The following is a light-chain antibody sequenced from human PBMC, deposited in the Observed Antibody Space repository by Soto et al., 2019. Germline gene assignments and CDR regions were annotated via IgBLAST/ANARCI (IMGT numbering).Light chain of an antibody. J-gene: IGLJ1*01. V-gene: IGLV2-14*01. CDR3: CSFTSITTYV. CDR1: SSDFGAYNY. Sequence: ALTQPASVSGSLGHSITISFTGTSSDFGAYNYVSWYQQQPGKAPKLMISEVSNRPSGVSNRFSGSKSGNTASLIISGLQAEDEADYYCCSFTSITTYVLGTATKVTV. CDR2: EVS.